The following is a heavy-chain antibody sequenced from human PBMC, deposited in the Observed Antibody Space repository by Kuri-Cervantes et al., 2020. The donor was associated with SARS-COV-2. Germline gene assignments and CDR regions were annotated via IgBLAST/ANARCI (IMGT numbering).Heavy chain of an antibody. CDR2: IYPGDSDT. J-gene: IGHJ4*02. D-gene: IGHD3-3*01. V-gene: IGHV5-51*01. CDR3: ARRRDFWSGSPFDY. Sequence: GGSLRLSCKGSGYSFTSYWIGWVRQMPGKGLEWMGIIYPGDSDTRYSPSFQGQVTISADKSISTAYLQWSSLEASDTAMYYCARRRDFWSGSPFDYWGQGTLVTVSS. CDR1: GYSFTSYW.